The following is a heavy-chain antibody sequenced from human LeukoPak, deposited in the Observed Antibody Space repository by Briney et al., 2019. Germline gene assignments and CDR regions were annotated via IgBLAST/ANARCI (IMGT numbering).Heavy chain of an antibody. Sequence: PGGSLRLSCAASGFSFSNYEMNWVRQAPGKGLEWISHISNTGDIIHYADSVEGRFTISRDNAKNSLYLQMNSLRAEDTAVYYCAKQGVLWFGNLRGAFDIWGQGTMVTVSS. D-gene: IGHD3-10*01. J-gene: IGHJ3*02. V-gene: IGHV3-48*03. CDR3: AKQGVLWFGNLRGAFDI. CDR2: ISNTGDII. CDR1: GFSFSNYE.